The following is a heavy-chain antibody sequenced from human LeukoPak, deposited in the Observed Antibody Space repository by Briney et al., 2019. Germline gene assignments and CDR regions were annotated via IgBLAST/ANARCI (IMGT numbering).Heavy chain of an antibody. Sequence: GASVKVSCKASGYTFTGYYMHWVRQAPGQGLEWMGWINPNSGGTNYAQKFQGRVTMTRDTSISTAYMELSRLRSDDTAVYYCARIRFFEWLLYYDYWGQGTLVTVSS. CDR2: INPNSGGT. J-gene: IGHJ4*02. D-gene: IGHD3-3*01. V-gene: IGHV1-2*02. CDR1: GYTFTGYY. CDR3: ARIRFFEWLLYYDY.